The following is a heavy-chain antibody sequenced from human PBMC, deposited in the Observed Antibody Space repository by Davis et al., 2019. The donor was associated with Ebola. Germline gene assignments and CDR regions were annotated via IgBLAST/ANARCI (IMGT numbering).Heavy chain of an antibody. D-gene: IGHD3-9*01. CDR1: GYTFTGYY. J-gene: IGHJ6*02. CDR3: ARDGNDILTGYYVVYYYYYYGMDV. Sequence: ASVKVSCKASGYTFTGYYMHWVRQAPGQGLEWMGWINPNSGGTNYAQKFQGRVTMTRDTSISTAYMELSRLRSDDTAVYYCARDGNDILTGYYVVYYYYYYGMDVWGQGTTVTVSS. CDR2: INPNSGGT. V-gene: IGHV1-2*02.